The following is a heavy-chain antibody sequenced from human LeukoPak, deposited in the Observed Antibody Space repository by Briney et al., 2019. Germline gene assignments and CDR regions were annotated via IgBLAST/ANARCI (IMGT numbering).Heavy chain of an antibody. CDR1: GFTLSDYY. V-gene: IGHV3-11*04. CDR2: ITSRGSTI. Sequence: AGGSLRLSCAASGFTLSDYYLTWIRQAPGKGLEWVSYITSRGSTIYYADSVKGRFTISRDDAENSLYLQMNSLRAEDRAVYYCARDAYRDRYFDYWGQGTLVTVSS. CDR3: ARDAYRDRYFDY. D-gene: IGHD4-11*01. J-gene: IGHJ4*02.